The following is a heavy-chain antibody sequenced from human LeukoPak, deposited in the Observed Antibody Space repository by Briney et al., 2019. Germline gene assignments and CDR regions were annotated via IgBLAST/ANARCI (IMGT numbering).Heavy chain of an antibody. CDR1: GYTFITSG. V-gene: IGHV1-18*01. J-gene: IGHJ4*02. Sequence: EASVKVSCKASGYTFITSGISWVRQAPGQGLEWMGWIRASNGNTNYAQRLQGRVTMTTDTSTGTAYMELRSLRSDDTAVYYCARDLRRGGPPDYWGQGTLVTVSS. D-gene: IGHD3-10*01. CDR3: ARDLRRGGPPDY. CDR2: IRASNGNT.